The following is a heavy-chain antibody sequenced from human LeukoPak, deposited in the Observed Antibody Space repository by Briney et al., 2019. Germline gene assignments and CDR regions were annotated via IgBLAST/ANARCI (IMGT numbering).Heavy chain of an antibody. Sequence: SVKVSCKASGGTFSSYAVSWVRQAPGQGLQWMGGIIPIFGTANYAQKFQGRVTITADKSTSTAYMELSRLRSDDTAVYYCASSGPIVDSSGYPNAFDIWGQGTMVTVSS. D-gene: IGHD3-22*01. CDR1: GGTFSSYA. V-gene: IGHV1-69*06. J-gene: IGHJ3*02. CDR3: ASSGPIVDSSGYPNAFDI. CDR2: IIPIFGTA.